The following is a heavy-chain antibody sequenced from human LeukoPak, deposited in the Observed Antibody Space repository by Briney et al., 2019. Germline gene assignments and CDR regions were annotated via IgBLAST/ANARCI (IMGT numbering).Heavy chain of an antibody. J-gene: IGHJ3*02. V-gene: IGHV3-11*06. D-gene: IGHD2-15*01. CDR1: GFTFSDYY. CDR3: ARDGGVCSGGSCYFEAFDI. Sequence: PGGSLRLSCAAPGFTFSDYYMNWIRQAPGKGLEWVSYISSSSSYTNYADSVKGRFTISRDNAKNSLYLQMNSLRAEDTAVYYCARDGGVCSGGSCYFEAFDIWGQGTMVTVSS. CDR2: ISSSSSYT.